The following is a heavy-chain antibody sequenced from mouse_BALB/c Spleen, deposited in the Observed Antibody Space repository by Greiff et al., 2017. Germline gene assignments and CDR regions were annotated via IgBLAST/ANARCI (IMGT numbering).Heavy chain of an antibody. J-gene: IGHJ2*01. V-gene: IGHV1S34*01. CDR1: GYSFTGYY. CDR3: ARQGKMGNYFDY. Sequence: LVKTGASVKISCKASGYSFTGYYMHWAKQSHGKSLEWIGYISCYNGATSYNQKFKGKATFTVDTSSSTAYMQFNSLTSEDSAVYYCARQGKMGNYFDYWGQVTTLTVSS. CDR2: ISCYNGAT.